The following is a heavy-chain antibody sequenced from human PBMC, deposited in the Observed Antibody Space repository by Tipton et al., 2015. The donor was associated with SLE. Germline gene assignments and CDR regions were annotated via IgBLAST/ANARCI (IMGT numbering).Heavy chain of an antibody. V-gene: IGHV4-59*01. CDR2: IFYTGVT. D-gene: IGHD1-20*01. J-gene: IGHJ4*02. CDR1: GGSINLYY. CDR3: VRGTENNWKPRFDL. Sequence: LRLSCTISGGSINLYYWSWIRQPPGKGLEWIGYIFYTGVTNHNPSLKSRVAMSIDTSKKQFSLKLNNVTAADTAVYYCVRGTENNWKPRFDLWGQGILVVVSS.